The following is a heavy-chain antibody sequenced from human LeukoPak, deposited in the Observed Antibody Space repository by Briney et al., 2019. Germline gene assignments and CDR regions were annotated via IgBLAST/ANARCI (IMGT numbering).Heavy chain of an antibody. J-gene: IGHJ4*02. Sequence: GGSLRLSCAASGFSFSSYSMNRVRQAPGKGLEWVSYISGSGNAKHYTDSVKGRFTISRDNAKNALYLQMNSLRAEDTAVYFCARDYLYAFDYWGQGTLVTVSS. CDR2: ISGSGNAK. V-gene: IGHV3-48*01. CDR3: ARDYLYAFDY. CDR1: GFSFSSYS. D-gene: IGHD2-2*01.